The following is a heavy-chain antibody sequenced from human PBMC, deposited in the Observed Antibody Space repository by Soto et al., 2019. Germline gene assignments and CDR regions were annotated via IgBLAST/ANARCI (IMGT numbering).Heavy chain of an antibody. CDR3: ARLRPTDY. V-gene: IGHV3-74*01. J-gene: IGHJ4*02. Sequence: GGALRLSCAASGVTFRNYWMHWVRQAPGKGLVWLSRINSDGGDIIYADSVKGRFTVSRDNAKNTLYLQMNSLRAEATAVYYCARLRPTDYWGQGTLVTVSS. CDR2: INSDGGDI. CDR1: GVTFRNYW.